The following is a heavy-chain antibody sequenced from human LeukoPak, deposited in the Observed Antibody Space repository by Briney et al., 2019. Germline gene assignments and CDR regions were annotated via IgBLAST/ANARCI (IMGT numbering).Heavy chain of an antibody. D-gene: IGHD4-17*01. CDR3: ARDDYGETFDY. CDR1: GLSFDDHA. J-gene: IGHJ4*02. V-gene: IGHV3-9*01. Sequence: GGSLRLSCAASGLSFDDHAIQWVRQAPGKGLEWVSGISWNSGSIGYADSVKGRFTISRDNAKNSLYLQMNSLRAEDTAVYYCARDDYGETFDYWGQGTLVTVSS. CDR2: ISWNSGSI.